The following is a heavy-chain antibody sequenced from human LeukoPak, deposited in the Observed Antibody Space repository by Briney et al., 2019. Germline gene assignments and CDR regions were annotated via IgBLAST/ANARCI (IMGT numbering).Heavy chain of an antibody. D-gene: IGHD5-18*01. J-gene: IGHJ4*02. CDR3: AKDRHSYGSWLDY. Sequence: GGSLRLSCAASGFTFSSYGMHWVRQAPGKGLEWVAVISYDGSNKYYAGSVKGRFTISRDNSKNTLYLQMNSLRAEDTAVYYCAKDRHSYGSWLDYWGQGTLVTVSS. CDR2: ISYDGSNK. CDR1: GFTFSSYG. V-gene: IGHV3-30*18.